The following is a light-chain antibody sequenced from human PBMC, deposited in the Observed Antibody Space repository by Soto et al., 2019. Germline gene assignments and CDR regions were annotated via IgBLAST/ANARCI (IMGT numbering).Light chain of an antibody. J-gene: IGLJ2*01. CDR3: QTWGTGIVV. V-gene: IGLV4-69*01. CDR1: SGHSSYA. Sequence: QSVLTQSPSASASLGASVKLTCTLSSGHSSYAIARHQQQPEKGPRYLMKLNSDGSHSKGDGIPDRLSGSSSGAERYLTISSLQSEDEADYYCQTWGTGIVVFGGGTKLTVL. CDR2: LNSDGSH.